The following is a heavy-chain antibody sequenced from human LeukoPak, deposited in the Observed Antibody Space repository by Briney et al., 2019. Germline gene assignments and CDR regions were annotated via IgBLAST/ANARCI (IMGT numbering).Heavy chain of an antibody. Sequence: ASVKVSCKASGYTFTGYYMHWVRQAPGQGLEWMGWINPNSGGTNYAQKFQGRVTITADESTSTAYMELSSLRSEDTAVYYCARDGFGCSSTSCPFDYWGQGTLVTVSS. J-gene: IGHJ4*02. CDR1: GYTFTGYY. CDR3: ARDGFGCSSTSCPFDY. V-gene: IGHV1-2*02. D-gene: IGHD2-2*01. CDR2: INPNSGGT.